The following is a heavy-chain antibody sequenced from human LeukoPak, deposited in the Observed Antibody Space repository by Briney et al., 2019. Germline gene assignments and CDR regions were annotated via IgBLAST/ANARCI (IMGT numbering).Heavy chain of an antibody. Sequence: GGSLRLSCAASGFTFSSYEMNWVRQAPGKGLEWVSYISSSGSTIYYADSVKGRFTISRDNAKNSLYLQMNSLRAEDTAVYYCARELAIVVVPAAYYYGMDVWGQGTTVTVSS. CDR3: ARELAIVVVPAAYYYGMDV. CDR2: ISSSGSTI. CDR1: GFTFSSYE. J-gene: IGHJ6*02. D-gene: IGHD2-2*03. V-gene: IGHV3-48*03.